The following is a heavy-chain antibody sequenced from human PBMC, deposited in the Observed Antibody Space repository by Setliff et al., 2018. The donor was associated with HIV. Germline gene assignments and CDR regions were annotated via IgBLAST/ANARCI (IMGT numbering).Heavy chain of an antibody. D-gene: IGHD6-13*01. CDR1: SDSIRFYY. CDR3: AKDPSDSSSWYYFHY. Sequence: SETLSLTCTVSSDSIRFYYWTWIRQPPGKGLEWIGNTYYTGSTNYNPSLKSRITISIDTSKSQFSLKLTSVAAADTAVYYCAKDPSDSSSWYYFHYWGQGALVTVSS. CDR2: TYYTGST. V-gene: IGHV4-59*01. J-gene: IGHJ4*02.